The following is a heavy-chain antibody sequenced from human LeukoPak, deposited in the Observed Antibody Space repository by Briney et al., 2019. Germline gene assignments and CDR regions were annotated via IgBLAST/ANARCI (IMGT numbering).Heavy chain of an antibody. CDR2: IGGRDGST. J-gene: IGHJ4*02. Sequence: GGSLRLSCAASGFTFSSIHMVWVRQAPGKGLEWVSAIGGRDGSTYYADSVEGRFTISRDNSKNTLYVQMNSLRAEDTAVYYCAKGHYYGSGSLDYWGQGTLVTVSS. CDR3: AKGHYYGSGSLDY. D-gene: IGHD3-10*01. CDR1: GFTFSSIH. V-gene: IGHV3-23*01.